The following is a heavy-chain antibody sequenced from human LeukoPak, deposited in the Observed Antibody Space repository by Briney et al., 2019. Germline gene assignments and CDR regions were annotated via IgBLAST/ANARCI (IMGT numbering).Heavy chain of an antibody. CDR2: ISTDGYTT. V-gene: IGHV3-74*01. CDR3: VVGGSPGY. Sequence: GGSMRLSCAASGLAFSAYKMHWVRRAPRKGLVWVSRISTDGYTTDYADFVQGRFTASRDNTKNTWSLEMNSLRAEDTAVYYCVVGGSPGYWGQGTLVTVSS. J-gene: IGHJ4*02. CDR1: GLAFSAYK. D-gene: IGHD2-15*01.